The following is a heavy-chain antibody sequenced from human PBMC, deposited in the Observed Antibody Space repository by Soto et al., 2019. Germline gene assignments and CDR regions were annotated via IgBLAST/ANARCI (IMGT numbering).Heavy chain of an antibody. Sequence: QVQLVESGGGVVQPGRSLRLSCAASGFTFNSYGMHWVRQAPGKGLEWVAVISDDGSNKYYIDSVKGRFTISRDNSDNTLYLQMNSLRAEDSAVYYCATDGGIWGQGTMVPVSS. CDR1: GFTFNSYG. CDR3: ATDGGI. CDR2: ISDDGSNK. J-gene: IGHJ3*02. V-gene: IGHV3-30*03.